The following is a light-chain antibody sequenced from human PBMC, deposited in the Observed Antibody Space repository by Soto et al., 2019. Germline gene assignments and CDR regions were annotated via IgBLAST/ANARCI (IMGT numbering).Light chain of an antibody. Sequence: EIVLTQSPGTLSLSPGERAPLSCRASQSVSSSYLAWYQQKPGQAPRLLIYGASSRATGIPDRFSGSGSGTDFTLTISRLEPEDFAVYYCQQYGNSPPFTFGPGTKVDIK. CDR2: GAS. CDR3: QQYGNSPPFT. V-gene: IGKV3-20*01. CDR1: QSVSSSY. J-gene: IGKJ3*01.